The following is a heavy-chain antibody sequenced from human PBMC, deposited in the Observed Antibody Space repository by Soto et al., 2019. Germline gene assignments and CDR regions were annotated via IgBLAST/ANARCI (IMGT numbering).Heavy chain of an antibody. J-gene: IGHJ6*03. CDR3: ARLIMIFGSARPHYYYYMDV. CDR1: GGSISSSSYY. V-gene: IGHV4-39*01. Sequence: SETLSLTCTVSGGSISSSSYYWGWIRQPPGKGLEWIGSIYYSGSTYYNPSLKSRVTISVDTSKNQFSLKLSSVTAADTAVYYCARLIMIFGSARPHYYYYMDVWGKGTTVTVSS. CDR2: IYYSGST. D-gene: IGHD3-3*01.